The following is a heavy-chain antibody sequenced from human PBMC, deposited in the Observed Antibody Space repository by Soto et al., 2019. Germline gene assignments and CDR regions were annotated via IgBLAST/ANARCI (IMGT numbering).Heavy chain of an antibody. Sequence: EVQLVESGGGLVQPGGSLRLSCAASGFTFSDHYMDWVRQAPGKGLEWVGRTRNKANSYTTEYAASVKGRFTISRDDSKNSLYLQMNSLKTEDTAVYYCARARYGSGCLDPWGQGTLVTVSS. J-gene: IGHJ5*02. CDR3: ARARYGSGCLDP. CDR2: TRNKANSYTT. D-gene: IGHD3-10*01. CDR1: GFTFSDHY. V-gene: IGHV3-72*01.